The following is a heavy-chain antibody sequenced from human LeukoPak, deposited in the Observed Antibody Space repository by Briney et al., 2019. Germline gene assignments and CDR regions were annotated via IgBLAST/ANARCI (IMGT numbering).Heavy chain of an antibody. Sequence: PGGSLRLSCAASGFTFSSSAVSWVRQAPGKGLEWLSTINGGGGDTYYADSVTGRFTISSDTSQNTLYLQMNSLKIEDTAVYYCAKANPTSRGVNFDYWGQGTLVTVSS. CDR1: GFTFSSSA. J-gene: IGHJ4*02. CDR3: AKANPTSRGVNFDY. D-gene: IGHD3-10*01. CDR2: INGGGGDT. V-gene: IGHV3-23*01.